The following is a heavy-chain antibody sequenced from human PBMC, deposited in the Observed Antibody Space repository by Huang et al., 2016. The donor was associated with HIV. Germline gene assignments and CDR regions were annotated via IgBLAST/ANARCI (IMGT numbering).Heavy chain of an antibody. Sequence: QPRLQESGPGLVKPSETLSLTCTVSGVSVTRSPWYWVWVRQSPGKGLAGIASINYDGSTYYKSSPKSRRTTSLDTSKNQFSLKLTAVTAADTAVYFCARDIAIFGEPLDSWGQGTAVTVSS. CDR1: GVSVTRSPWY. CDR3: ARDIAIFGEPLDS. J-gene: IGHJ4*02. D-gene: IGHD3-3*01. V-gene: IGHV4-39*01. CDR2: INYDGST.